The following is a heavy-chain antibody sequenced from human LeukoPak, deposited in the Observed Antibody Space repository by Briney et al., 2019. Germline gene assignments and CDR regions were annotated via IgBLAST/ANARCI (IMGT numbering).Heavy chain of an antibody. CDR3: AREPLGCGGDCHFDY. J-gene: IGHJ4*02. D-gene: IGHD2-21*02. V-gene: IGHV1-69*13. CDR2: IIPIYDPV. Sequence: SVKVSCKASGGTLSSYAFSWMRQAPGQGLEWMGRIIPIYDPVDYAQRFQGRVTITADESTNTVYMELNSLTFEDTAVYYCAREPLGCGGDCHFDYWGQGTLVSVSS. CDR1: GGTLSSYA.